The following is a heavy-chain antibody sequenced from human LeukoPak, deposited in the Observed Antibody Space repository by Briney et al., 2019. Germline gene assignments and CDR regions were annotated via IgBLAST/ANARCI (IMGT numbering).Heavy chain of an antibody. V-gene: IGHV3-15*01. CDR3: TTVGGYYYGSGSVPGGY. J-gene: IGHJ4*02. CDR2: IKSKSDGGTA. D-gene: IGHD3-10*01. CDR1: GFTFSDAW. Sequence: GGSLRLSCAASGFTFSDAWMSWVRQAPGKGLEWVGRIKSKSDGGTADHAAPVKGRFPISRDDSKNTLYLQMNSLKTEDTAVYYCTTVGGYYYGSGSVPGGYWGQGTLVTVSS.